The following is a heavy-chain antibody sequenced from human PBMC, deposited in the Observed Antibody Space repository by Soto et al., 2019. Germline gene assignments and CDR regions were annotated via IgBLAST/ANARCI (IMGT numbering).Heavy chain of an antibody. J-gene: IGHJ4*02. V-gene: IGHV4-59*08. CDR3: ARHAALYYDILTGYYGGPFDY. CDR2: IYYSGST. CDR1: GGSINNYY. D-gene: IGHD3-9*01. Sequence: SETLSLTCSVSGGSINNYYWSWIRQPPGKGLEWIGFIYYSGSTSYNPSLKSRVTISVDTSKKQFSLKLSSVTAVDTAVYYCARHAALYYDILTGYYGGPFDYWGQGTLVTVSS.